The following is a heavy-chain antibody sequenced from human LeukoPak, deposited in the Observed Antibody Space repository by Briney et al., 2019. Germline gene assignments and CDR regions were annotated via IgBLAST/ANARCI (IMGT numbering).Heavy chain of an antibody. CDR2: MNPNSGNT. D-gene: IGHD6-6*01. CDR1: GYTFTSYD. Sequence: GASVKVSCKASGYTFTSYDINWVRQATGQGLEWMGWMNPNSGNTGYAQKFQGRVTMTRNTSISTAYMELSSLRSEDTAVYYCARFGSSSRVVYYYYMDVWGKGTTVTVSS. V-gene: IGHV1-8*01. CDR3: ARFGSSSRVVYYYYMDV. J-gene: IGHJ6*03.